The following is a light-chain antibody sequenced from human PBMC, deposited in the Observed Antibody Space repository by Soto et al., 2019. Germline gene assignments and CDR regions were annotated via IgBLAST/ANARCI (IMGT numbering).Light chain of an antibody. CDR3: SSYTTSSTVV. V-gene: IGLV2-14*01. Sequence: QSALTQPASVSGSPGQSITISCTGTNNDVGGYNYVSWYQQHPGKAPKLLISEVSSRPSGVSNRFSGSKSGNTASLTISGLQAEDEADEYCSSYTTSSTVVFGGGTKLTVL. CDR2: EVS. CDR1: NNDVGGYNY. J-gene: IGLJ3*02.